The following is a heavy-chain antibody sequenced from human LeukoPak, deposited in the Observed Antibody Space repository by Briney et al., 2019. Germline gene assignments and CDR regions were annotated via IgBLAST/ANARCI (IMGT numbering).Heavy chain of an antibody. Sequence: PSETLSLTCAVSGGSISSGGYSWSWIRQPPGKGLEWIAYIYYSGNTYYNPSLKSRVTISVDRSKNQFPLKLSSVTAADTAVYYCARGSCSGGTCYLFGPWGQGTLVTVSS. D-gene: IGHD2-15*01. CDR3: ARGSCSGGTCYLFGP. CDR1: GGSISSGGYS. CDR2: IYYSGNT. V-gene: IGHV4-30-2*01. J-gene: IGHJ5*02.